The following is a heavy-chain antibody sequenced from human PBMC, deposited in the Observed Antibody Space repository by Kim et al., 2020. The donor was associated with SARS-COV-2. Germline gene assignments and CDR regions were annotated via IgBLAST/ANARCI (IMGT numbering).Heavy chain of an antibody. CDR1: GFTFGDYA. CDR3: TRGLGSSGYYFLY. D-gene: IGHD3-22*01. CDR2: IRSKAYGGTT. J-gene: IGHJ4*02. V-gene: IGHV3-49*04. Sequence: GGSLRLSCTASGFTFGDYAMSWVRQAPGKGLEWVGFIRSKAYGGTTEYAASVKGRFTISRDDSKSIAYLQMNSLKTEDTAVYYCTRGLGSSGYYFLYWGQGTLVTVSS.